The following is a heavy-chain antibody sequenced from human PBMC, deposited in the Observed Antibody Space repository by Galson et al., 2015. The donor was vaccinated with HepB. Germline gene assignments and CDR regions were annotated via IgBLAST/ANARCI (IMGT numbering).Heavy chain of an antibody. CDR2: INPNSGGT. J-gene: IGHJ6*02. Sequence: SVKVSCKASGYTFTGYYMHWVRQAPGQGLEWMGWINPNSGGTNYAQKFQGRVTMTRDTSISTAYMELGRLRSDDTAVYYCARPYCSSTSRSSRYGLDVWGQGTTVTVSS. CDR1: GYTFTGYY. D-gene: IGHD2-2*01. V-gene: IGHV1-2*02. CDR3: ARPYCSSTSRSSRYGLDV.